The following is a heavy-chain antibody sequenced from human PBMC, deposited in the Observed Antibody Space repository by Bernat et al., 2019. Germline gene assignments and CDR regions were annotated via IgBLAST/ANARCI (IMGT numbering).Heavy chain of an antibody. CDR2: INPSSGTT. D-gene: IGHD6-19*01. CDR3: AGGAESVAAYFDY. J-gene: IGHJ4*02. CDR1: GYTFSTYY. Sequence: QVHLVQSGAEVKKPGASVKVSCRASGYTFSTYYIHWVRQAPGQGLEWMVIINPSSGTTTYARKFQGRVTMTRDTSTSTVHTEVSSLSADDTAVYYWAGGAESVAAYFDYWGQGTLVTGSS. V-gene: IGHV1-46*01.